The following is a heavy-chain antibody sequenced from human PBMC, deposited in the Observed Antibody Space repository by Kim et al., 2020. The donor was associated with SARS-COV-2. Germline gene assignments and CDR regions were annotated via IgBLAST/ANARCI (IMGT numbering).Heavy chain of an antibody. CDR3: ARSIAARLPAFYYYYGMDV. Sequence: SVKVSCKASGGTFSSYAISWVRQAPGQGLEWMGGIIPIFGTANYAQKFQGRVTITADESTSTAYMELSSLRSEDTAVYYCARSIAARLPAFYYYYGMDVWGQGTTVTVSS. CDR2: IIPIFGTA. V-gene: IGHV1-69*13. J-gene: IGHJ6*02. CDR1: GGTFSSYA. D-gene: IGHD6-6*01.